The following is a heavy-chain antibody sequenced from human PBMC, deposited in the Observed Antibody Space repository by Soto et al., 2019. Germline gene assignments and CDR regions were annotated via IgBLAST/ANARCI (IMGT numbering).Heavy chain of an antibody. Sequence: SETLSLTCTVSGGSISSYYWSWIRQPPGKGLEWIGYIYYSGSTNYNPSLKSRVTISVDTSKNQFSLKLSSVTAADTAVYYCARGVVVVAATSSIRDYYYMDVWGKGTTVTVSS. CDR2: IYYSGST. CDR3: ARGVVVVAATSSIRDYYYMDV. V-gene: IGHV4-59*01. J-gene: IGHJ6*03. D-gene: IGHD2-15*01. CDR1: GGSISSYY.